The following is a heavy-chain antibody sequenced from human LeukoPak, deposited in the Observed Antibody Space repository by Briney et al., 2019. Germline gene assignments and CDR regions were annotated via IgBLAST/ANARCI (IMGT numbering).Heavy chain of an antibody. CDR1: GFTFDDYA. CDR3: AKADDYGSGTYLFDY. J-gene: IGHJ4*02. Sequence: GRSLRLSCAASGFTFDDYAMHWVRQTPGKGLEWVSGISWNSGSIGYADSVKGRFTISRDNAKNSLYLQMNSLRAEDTALYYCAKADDYGSGTYLFDYWGQGTLVTVSS. D-gene: IGHD3-10*01. CDR2: ISWNSGSI. V-gene: IGHV3-9*01.